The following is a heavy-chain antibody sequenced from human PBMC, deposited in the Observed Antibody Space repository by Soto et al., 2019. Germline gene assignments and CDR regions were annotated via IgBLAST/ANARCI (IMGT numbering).Heavy chain of an antibody. J-gene: IGHJ6*02. D-gene: IGHD6-19*01. CDR2: INPNSGGT. Sequence: SVKVSCKASGSTFTGYYISWVRQAPGQGLEWMGWINPNSGGTKYAQKFPGRVTMTRDTSISTAYMELSRLRSDDTAVYYCARNIQWLVYYYYGMDVWGQGTTVTVSS. CDR1: GSTFTGYY. CDR3: ARNIQWLVYYYYGMDV. V-gene: IGHV1-2*02.